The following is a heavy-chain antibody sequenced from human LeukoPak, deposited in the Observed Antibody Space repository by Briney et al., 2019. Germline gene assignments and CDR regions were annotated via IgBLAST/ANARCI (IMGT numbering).Heavy chain of an antibody. J-gene: IGHJ4*02. Sequence: SETLSLTCSVSGDSISIYYWSWIRQPPGKGLEWIGYIYNSGSTNYNPSLKSRVTISVDTSKNQFSLKLSSVTAADTAVYYCARKVHGAAGTLFDYWGQGTLVTVSS. CDR3: ARKVHGAAGTLFDY. D-gene: IGHD6-13*01. CDR1: GDSISIYY. CDR2: IYNSGST. V-gene: IGHV4-59*08.